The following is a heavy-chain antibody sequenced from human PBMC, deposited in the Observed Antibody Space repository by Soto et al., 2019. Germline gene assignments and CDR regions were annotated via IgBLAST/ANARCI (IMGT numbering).Heavy chain of an antibody. CDR3: ARDQEFGSSGYLYYYGMDV. V-gene: IGHV3-30-3*01. J-gene: IGHJ6*02. Sequence: QVQLVESGGGVVQPGRSLRLSCAASGFTFSSYAMHWVRQAPGKGLEWVAVISYDGSNKYDEDSGKGRFTISRDNSKNTLYLQMNSLRAEDTAVYYCARDQEFGSSGYLYYYGMDVWGQGTTVTVSS. CDR1: GFTFSSYA. D-gene: IGHD3-22*01. CDR2: ISYDGSNK.